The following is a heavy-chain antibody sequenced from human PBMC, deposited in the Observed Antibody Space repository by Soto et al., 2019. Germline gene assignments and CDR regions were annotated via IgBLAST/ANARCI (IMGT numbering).Heavy chain of an antibody. CDR3: TRSYGYTFGGSLDN. V-gene: IGHV1-69*01. CDR1: GDTFNSYV. J-gene: IGHJ4*02. Sequence: QVQLVQSGPEVKKPGSSVKVSCKASGDTFNSYVITWVRQAPGQGLEWLGGIITAFGTTRYAQNFQDRLTITADEAANTDHIELSSLTSDDTGMYYCTRSYGYTFGGSLDNWGQGTVVTVSS. CDR2: IITAFGTT. D-gene: IGHD5-18*01.